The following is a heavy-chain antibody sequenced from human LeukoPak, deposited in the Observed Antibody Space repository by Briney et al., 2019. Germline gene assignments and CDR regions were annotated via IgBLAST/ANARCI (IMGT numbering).Heavy chain of an antibody. J-gene: IGHJ4*02. D-gene: IGHD6-19*01. V-gene: IGHV3-23*01. CDR3: AKARDSSGSFGFDY. CDR1: GFTFSSYA. Sequence: PGGSLRLSCAASGFTFSSYAMSWVRQAPGKGLEWVSAISGSGGGTYYADSVKGRFTISRDNSRNMLYLQMNSLRAEDTAIYSCAKARDSSGSFGFDYWGQGTLVTVYS. CDR2: ISGSGGGT.